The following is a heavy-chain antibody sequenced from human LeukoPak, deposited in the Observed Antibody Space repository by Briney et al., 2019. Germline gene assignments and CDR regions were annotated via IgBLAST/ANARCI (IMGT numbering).Heavy chain of an antibody. CDR3: ARRGLYSNNNWFDP. V-gene: IGHV1-46*01. CDR1: GYTFTNYG. Sequence: ASVKVSCKASGYTFTNYGISWVRQAPGQGLEWMGIINPSGGSTSYAQKFQGRVTMTRDTSTSTAYMELRSLRSDDTAVYYCARRGLYSNNNWFDPWGQGTLVTVSS. CDR2: INPSGGST. J-gene: IGHJ5*02. D-gene: IGHD6-13*01.